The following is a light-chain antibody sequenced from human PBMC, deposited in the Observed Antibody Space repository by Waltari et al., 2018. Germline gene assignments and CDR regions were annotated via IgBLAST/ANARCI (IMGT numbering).Light chain of an antibody. J-gene: IGKJ1*01. V-gene: IGKV3-20*01. CDR1: QRISSSY. CDR2: GAT. Sequence: EIVLTQSPGTLSLSPGERATLSCRASQRISSSYLAWYQQQPGQATRLLIYGATSRATGIPDRFSGSGSASDFPLTITRLEPEDFAVYHCQQYGRSWTFGQGTKVEIK. CDR3: QQYGRSWT.